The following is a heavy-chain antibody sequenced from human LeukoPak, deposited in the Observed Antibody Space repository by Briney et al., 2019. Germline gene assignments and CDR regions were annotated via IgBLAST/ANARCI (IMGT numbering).Heavy chain of an antibody. V-gene: IGHV4-39*01. Sequence: PSETLSLTCTVSGGSISSSSYYWGWIRQPPGKGLEWIGSIYYGGSTYYNPSLKSRVTISVDTSKNQFSLKLSSGTAADTAVYYCARPYYYDSSGLNWFVPWGQGTLVTVSS. CDR3: ARPYYYDSSGLNWFVP. CDR2: IYYGGST. CDR1: GGSISSSSYY. D-gene: IGHD3-22*01. J-gene: IGHJ5*02.